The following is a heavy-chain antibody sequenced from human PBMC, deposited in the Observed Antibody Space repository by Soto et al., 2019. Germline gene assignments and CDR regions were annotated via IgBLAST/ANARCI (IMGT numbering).Heavy chain of an antibody. Sequence: EVQLVESGGGLVMPGGSLRLSCAASGFTFSAYHMNWVRQAPGKGLEWVSSINPTSSHIYYADSVRGRFTISRDDSKNSVSLQMNSLTTQYAAVYYCARGYCGGGGCYLRRDAVDVWGQGTMVTVSS. CDR1: GFTFSAYH. V-gene: IGHV3-21*01. CDR2: INPTSSHI. CDR3: ARGYCGGGGCYLRRDAVDV. D-gene: IGHD2-15*01. J-gene: IGHJ3*01.